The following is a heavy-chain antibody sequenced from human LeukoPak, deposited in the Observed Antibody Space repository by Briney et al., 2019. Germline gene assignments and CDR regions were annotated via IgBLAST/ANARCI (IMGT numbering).Heavy chain of an antibody. CDR1: GYTFTSYD. CDR3: ARVGYDFWSGYPNYYYYYMDV. Sequence: ASVEDSCKASGYTFTSYDINWVRQATGQGLELMGWMNPNSGNTGYAQKLQGRVTMTRNTSISTAYMELSSLRSEDTAVYYCARVGYDFWSGYPNYYYYYMDVWGKGTTVTVSS. CDR2: MNPNSGNT. V-gene: IGHV1-8*01. D-gene: IGHD3-3*01. J-gene: IGHJ6*03.